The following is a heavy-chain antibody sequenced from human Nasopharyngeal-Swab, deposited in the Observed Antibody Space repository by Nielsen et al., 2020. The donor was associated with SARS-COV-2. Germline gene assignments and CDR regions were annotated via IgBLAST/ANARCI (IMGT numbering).Heavy chain of an antibody. D-gene: IGHD3-3*01. CDR2: IIPIFGTA. CDR1: GGTFSSYA. J-gene: IGHJ4*02. Sequence: SVKVSYKASGGTFSSYAISWVRQAPGQGLEWMGGIIPIFGTANYAQKFQGRVTITADESTSTAYMELSSLRSEDTAVYYCARLGGFWSGYYDDYWGQGTLVTVSS. V-gene: IGHV1-69*13. CDR3: ARLGGFWSGYYDDY.